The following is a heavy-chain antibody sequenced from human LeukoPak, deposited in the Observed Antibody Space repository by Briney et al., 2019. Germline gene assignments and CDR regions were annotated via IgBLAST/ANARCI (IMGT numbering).Heavy chain of an antibody. CDR3: ARVVVRGVITPDAFDI. J-gene: IGHJ3*02. Sequence: SETLSLTCTVSGGSISNSYWSWIRQPPGKGLEWIGYIYYSGSTNYNPSLKSRVTISVDTSKNQFSLKLSSVTAADTAVYYCARVVVRGVITPDAFDIWGQGTMVTVSS. D-gene: IGHD3-10*01. CDR1: GGSISNSY. V-gene: IGHV4-59*08. CDR2: IYYSGST.